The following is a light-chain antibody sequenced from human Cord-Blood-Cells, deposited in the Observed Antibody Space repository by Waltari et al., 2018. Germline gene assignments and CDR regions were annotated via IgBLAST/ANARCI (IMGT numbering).Light chain of an antibody. Sequence: DIVLTQSPGTLSLSPGERATLSCRASQRVSSSYLAWYQQKPGQAPRLLIYGASSRATGIPDRCSGSGSGTDFTLTISRLEPEEFAVYYCQQYGSSRTFGQGTKVEIK. CDR1: QRVSSSY. V-gene: IGKV3-20*01. J-gene: IGKJ1*01. CDR3: QQYGSSRT. CDR2: GAS.